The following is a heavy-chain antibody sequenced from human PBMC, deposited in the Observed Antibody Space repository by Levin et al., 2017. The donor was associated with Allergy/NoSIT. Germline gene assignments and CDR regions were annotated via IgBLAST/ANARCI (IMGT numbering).Heavy chain of an antibody. CDR3: ASVRYCGGDCAHPVYYFDY. Sequence: SETLSLTCAVYGGSFSGYYWSWIRQPPGKGLEWIGEINRSGSTNYNPSLKSRVTISVDTSKNQFSLKLSSVTAADTAVYYCASVRYCGGDCAHPVYYFDYWGQGTLVTVSS. CDR1: GGSFSGYY. V-gene: IGHV4-34*01. CDR2: INRSGST. J-gene: IGHJ4*02. D-gene: IGHD2-21*02.